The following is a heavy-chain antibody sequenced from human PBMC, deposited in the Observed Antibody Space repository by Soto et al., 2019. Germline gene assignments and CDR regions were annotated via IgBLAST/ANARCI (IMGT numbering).Heavy chain of an antibody. CDR2: IIPKLGSA. V-gene: IGHV1-69*13. D-gene: IGHD4-17*01. Sequence: SVKVSCKASGGGNLRDYRTTWVRRAPGQGLEWMGGIIPKLGSANYAQNFQGRVTVTADESTNTAYMELSSLRSEDTAVYYCATVTWGDYDGQDSDYWGQGTLVTVSS. CDR1: GGGNLRDYR. CDR3: ATVTWGDYDGQDSDY. J-gene: IGHJ4*02.